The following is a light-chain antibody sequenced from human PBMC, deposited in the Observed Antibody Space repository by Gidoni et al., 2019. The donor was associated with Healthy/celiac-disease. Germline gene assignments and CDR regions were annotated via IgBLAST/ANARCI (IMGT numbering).Light chain of an antibody. CDR3: QSYDSSNVV. V-gene: IGLV6-57*01. CDR2: EDN. Sequence: NFMLTQPPSVSESPGQTVTISCTRRSGSIASNYVQWDQQRPGSSPTTVIYEDNQRPSGVPDRFSGSIDSSSNSASLTISGLKTEDEADYYCQSYDSSNVVFGGGTKLTVL. CDR1: SGSIASNY. J-gene: IGLJ2*01.